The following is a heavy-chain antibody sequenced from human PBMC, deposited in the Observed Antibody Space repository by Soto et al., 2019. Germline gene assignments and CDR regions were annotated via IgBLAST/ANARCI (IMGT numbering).Heavy chain of an antibody. D-gene: IGHD6-13*01. CDR3: TGAAAGTSDYYYYGMDV. CDR1: GFTFSGSA. V-gene: IGHV3-73*01. CDR2: IRSKANSYAT. Sequence: EVQLVESGGGLVQPGGSLKLSCAASGFTFSGSAMHWVRQASGKGLEWVGRIRSKANSYATAYAASVKGRFTISRDDSKNTAYLQMNSLNTEDTAVYYCTGAAAGTSDYYYYGMDVWGQGTTVTVSS. J-gene: IGHJ6*02.